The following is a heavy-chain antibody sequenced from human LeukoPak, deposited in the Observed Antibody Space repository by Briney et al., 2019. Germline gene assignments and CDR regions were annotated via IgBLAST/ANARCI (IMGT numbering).Heavy chain of an antibody. V-gene: IGHV1-46*01. CDR3: ASGELWWKPQF. D-gene: IGHD5-18*01. Sequence: ASVKVSCKASGYTFTSYYMHWVRQAPGQGLEWMGIINPSGGSTSYAQKFQGRVTMTRDTSTSTVYMELSSLRSGDTAVYYCASGELWWKPQFWGQGTLVTVSS. J-gene: IGHJ4*02. CDR1: GYTFTSYY. CDR2: INPSGGST.